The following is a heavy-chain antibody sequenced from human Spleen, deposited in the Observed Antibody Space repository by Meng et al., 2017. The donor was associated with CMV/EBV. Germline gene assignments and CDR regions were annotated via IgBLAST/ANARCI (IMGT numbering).Heavy chain of an antibody. CDR1: GYTFTGYY. J-gene: IGHJ4*02. D-gene: IGHD1-26*01. CDR3: ARGSGATTPFDY. V-gene: IGHV1-2*02. CDR2: INPNSGDT. Sequence: SCKASGYTFTGYYMHWVRQAPGQGLEWMGWINPNSGDTNYAQKFQGRVTMTRDTSISTAYMELSRLRSDDTAVYYCARGSGATTPFDYWGQGTLVTVSS.